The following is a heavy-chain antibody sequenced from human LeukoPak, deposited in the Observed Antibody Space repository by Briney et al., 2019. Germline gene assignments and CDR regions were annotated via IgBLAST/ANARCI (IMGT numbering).Heavy chain of an antibody. Sequence: QPGRSLRLSCAASGFTVSSNYMSWVRQAPGKGLEWVSVIYSGGSTYYADSVKGRFTISRDNSKNTLYLQMNSLRAEDTAVYYCARDLSSSWYNWFDPWGQGTLVTVSS. V-gene: IGHV3-66*01. D-gene: IGHD6-13*01. J-gene: IGHJ5*02. CDR3: ARDLSSSWYNWFDP. CDR1: GFTVSSNY. CDR2: IYSGGST.